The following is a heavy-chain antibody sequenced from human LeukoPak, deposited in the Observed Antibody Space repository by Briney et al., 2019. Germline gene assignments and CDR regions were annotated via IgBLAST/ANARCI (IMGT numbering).Heavy chain of an antibody. J-gene: IGHJ5*02. V-gene: IGHV1-2*02. D-gene: IGHD3-10*01. CDR2: INPNSGGT. Sequence: GASVKVSCKASGYTFTGYYMRWVRQAPGQGLEWMGWINPNSGGTNYAQKFQGRVTMTRDTSISTAYMELSRLRSDDTAVYYCARADSIVWFGELSFDPWGQGTLVTVSS. CDR1: GYTFTGYY. CDR3: ARADSIVWFGELSFDP.